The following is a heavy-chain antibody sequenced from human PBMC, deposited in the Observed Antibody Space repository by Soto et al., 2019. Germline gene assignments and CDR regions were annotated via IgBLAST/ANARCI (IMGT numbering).Heavy chain of an antibody. D-gene: IGHD3-10*01. CDR1: GYTFTDYA. CDR2: INAGNGKT. J-gene: IGHJ4*02. Sequence: ASVKVSCKASGYTFTDYAIHWVRQAPGQRLEWMGWINAGNGKTQYSQKFQGRVTLTRDTSASTAYMELSSLRSEDTAIYYCARDAGFSYGSGKFDFWGLGTLLTVSS. V-gene: IGHV1-3*01. CDR3: ARDAGFSYGSGKFDF.